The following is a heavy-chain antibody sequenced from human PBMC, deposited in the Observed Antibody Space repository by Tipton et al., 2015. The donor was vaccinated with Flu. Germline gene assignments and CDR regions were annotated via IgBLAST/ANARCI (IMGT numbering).Heavy chain of an antibody. CDR1: GDSVSSNSAA. CDR3: ARGTGYCSSTSCFHGMDV. Sequence: PGLVKPSQTLSLTCAISGDSVSSNSAAWNWIRQSPSRGLEWLGRTYYRSKWYNDYAVSVKSRITINPDTSKNQFSLQLNSVTPEDTAVYYCARGTGYCSSTSCFHGMDVRGQGTTVTVSS. D-gene: IGHD2-2*01. CDR2: TYYRSKWYN. J-gene: IGHJ6*02. V-gene: IGHV6-1*01.